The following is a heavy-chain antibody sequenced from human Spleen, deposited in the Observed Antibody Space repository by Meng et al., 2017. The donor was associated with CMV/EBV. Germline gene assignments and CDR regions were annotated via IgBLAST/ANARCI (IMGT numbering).Heavy chain of an antibody. J-gene: IGHJ4*02. D-gene: IGHD6-19*01. CDR2: TYYRSKWYN. V-gene: IGHV6-1*01. Sequence: SQNLSLTCGISGDRVSSNSAAWNWIRQSPSRGLEWLGRTYYRSKWYNDYAESVKSRITISPDTSKNQFSLQLNSVTPEDTAVYYCARTVAGNNDYWGQGTLVTVSS. CDR1: GDRVSSNSAA. CDR3: ARTVAGNNDY.